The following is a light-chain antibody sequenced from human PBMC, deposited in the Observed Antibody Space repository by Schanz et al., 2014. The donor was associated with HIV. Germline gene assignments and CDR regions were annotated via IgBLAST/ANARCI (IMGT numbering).Light chain of an antibody. J-gene: IGKJ3*01. CDR3: QHYGSS. CDR2: SAS. V-gene: IGKV3-20*01. CDR1: QTVSSNS. Sequence: EIVLTQSPGTLSLSPGERATLSCRASQTVSSNSLGWYQQKRGQVPRLLIYSASRRANGIPDRFSGSGSGTDVTITISRXXXXXXAVYYCQHYGSSFGPGXKVDIK.